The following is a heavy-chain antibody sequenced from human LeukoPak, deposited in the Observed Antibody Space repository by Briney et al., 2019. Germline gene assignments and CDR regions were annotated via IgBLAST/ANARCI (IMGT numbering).Heavy chain of an antibody. V-gene: IGHV1-8*01. CDR1: GYTFTSYD. D-gene: IGHD3-22*01. J-gene: IGHJ4*02. CDR3: ARIPAKKSGISSGYNSHLDY. CDR2: MNPNSGNT. Sequence: ASVKVSCKASGYTFTSYDINWVRQATGQGLEWMGWMNPNSGNTGYAQKSQGRVTMTRNTSISTAYMERSSLRSEETAVYYCARIPAKKSGISSGYNSHLDYWGQGTLVTVSS.